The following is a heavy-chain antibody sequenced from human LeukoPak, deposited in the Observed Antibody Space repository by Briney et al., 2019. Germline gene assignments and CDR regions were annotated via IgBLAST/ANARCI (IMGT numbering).Heavy chain of an antibody. CDR3: ARAVTRTVDY. V-gene: IGHV3-48*03. J-gene: IGHJ4*02. CDR1: GLTLSSYE. Sequence: GGSLRLSCAPSGLTLSSYEMNWVRQAPGKGLEWVSYISSSGSTIYYADSVKGRLPISRDNAKNSLYLQMNSRRAEDTAVYYCARAVTRTVDYWGQGTLVTVSS. D-gene: IGHD4-17*01. CDR2: ISSSGSTI.